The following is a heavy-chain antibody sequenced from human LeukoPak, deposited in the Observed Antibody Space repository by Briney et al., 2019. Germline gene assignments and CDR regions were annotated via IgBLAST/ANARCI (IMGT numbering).Heavy chain of an antibody. CDR1: GGSISSYY. J-gene: IGHJ4*02. CDR3: ARVNCGGDCYLFDY. V-gene: IGHV4-4*07. CDR2: IFTSGST. D-gene: IGHD2-21*02. Sequence: KPSETLSLTCTVSGGSISSYYWSWIRQPAGKGLEWIGRIFTSGSTNYNPSLKSRVTMSVDTSKNQFSLKLSSVTAADTAVYYRARVNCGGDCYLFDYWGQGTLVTVFS.